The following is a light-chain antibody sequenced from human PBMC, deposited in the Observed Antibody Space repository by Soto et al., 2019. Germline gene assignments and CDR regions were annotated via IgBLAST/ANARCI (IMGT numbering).Light chain of an antibody. J-gene: IGKJ1*01. CDR2: GAS. V-gene: IGKV3-20*01. CDR3: QQYGNSPRT. CDR1: QSVNSNF. Sequence: EIVLTQSPGTLSLSPGERATLSCRASQSVNSNFLAWYQQKPGQAPRLLISGASNRATGIPDRFSGSGSGTHLTLTISRLEPEDYAVYYCQQYGNSPRTFGQGTKVELK.